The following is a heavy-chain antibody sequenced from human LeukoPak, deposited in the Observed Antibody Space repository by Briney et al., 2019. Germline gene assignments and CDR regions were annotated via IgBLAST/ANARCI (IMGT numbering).Heavy chain of an antibody. CDR1: GFTFSSYG. CDR3: ARAYSGYDAGPFDY. D-gene: IGHD5-12*01. J-gene: IGHJ4*02. V-gene: IGHV3-33*01. Sequence: GGSLRLYCAASGFTFSSYGMQWVRQAPGKGLEWVAVIWYDGSNKYYADSVKGRFTISRDNSKNTLYLQMNSLRAEDTAVYYCARAYSGYDAGPFDYWGQGTLVTVSS. CDR2: IWYDGSNK.